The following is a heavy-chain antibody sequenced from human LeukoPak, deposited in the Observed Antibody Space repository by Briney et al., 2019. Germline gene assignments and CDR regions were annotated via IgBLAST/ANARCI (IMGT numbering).Heavy chain of an antibody. CDR3: AKDTNYDSSGYFFDY. CDR1: GFTFNDYW. V-gene: IGHV3-33*06. Sequence: QPGGSLRLSCAASGFTFNDYWMTWVRQAPGKGLEWVAVIWYDGSNKYYADSVKGRFTISRDNSKNTLYLQMNSLRAEDTAVYYCAKDTNYDSSGYFFDYWGQGTLVTVSS. D-gene: IGHD3-22*01. CDR2: IWYDGSNK. J-gene: IGHJ4*02.